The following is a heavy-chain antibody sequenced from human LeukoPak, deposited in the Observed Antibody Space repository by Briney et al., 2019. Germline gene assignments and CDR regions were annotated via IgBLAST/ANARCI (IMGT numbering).Heavy chain of an antibody. J-gene: IGHJ5*02. CDR1: GYTFTDYF. Sequence: GASVKVSCKASGYTFTDYFLHWVRQAPGHGLEWMGWINPKNGGTNYAQKFQGRVTMTSDTSISTGNMELSRLRYDDTAVYYCAKAYEYRWFDPWGQGTLVTVSS. CDR3: AKAYEYRWFDP. D-gene: IGHD3-16*01. V-gene: IGHV1-2*02. CDR2: INPKNGGT.